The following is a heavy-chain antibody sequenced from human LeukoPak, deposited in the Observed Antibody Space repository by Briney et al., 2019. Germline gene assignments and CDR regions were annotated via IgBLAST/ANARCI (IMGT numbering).Heavy chain of an antibody. J-gene: IGHJ6*03. CDR1: GFTVSSNY. Sequence: GGSPRLSCAASGFTVSSNYMSWVRQAPGKGLEWVSVIYSGGSTYYADSVKGRFTISRDNSKNTLYLQMNSLRAEDTAVYYCARDGRYSSGWSPDYYMDVWGKGTTVTVSS. D-gene: IGHD6-19*01. CDR2: IYSGGST. CDR3: ARDGRYSSGWSPDYYMDV. V-gene: IGHV3-53*01.